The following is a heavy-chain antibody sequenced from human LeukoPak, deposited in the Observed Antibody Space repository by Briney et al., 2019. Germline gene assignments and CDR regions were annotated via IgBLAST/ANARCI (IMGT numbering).Heavy chain of an antibody. CDR1: GFTFSSYG. CDR3: ARQVPAAMPGSGWFDP. Sequence: GGSLRLSCAASGFTFSSYGMHWVRQAPGKGLEWAAVISYDGSNKYYADSVKGRFTISRDNSKNTLYLQMNSLRAEDTAVYYCARQVPAAMPGSGWFDPWGQGTLVTVSS. V-gene: IGHV3-30*03. J-gene: IGHJ5*02. D-gene: IGHD2-2*01. CDR2: ISYDGSNK.